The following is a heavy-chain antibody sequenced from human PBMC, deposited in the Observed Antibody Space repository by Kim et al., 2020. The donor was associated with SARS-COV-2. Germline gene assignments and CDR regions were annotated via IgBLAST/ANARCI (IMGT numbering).Heavy chain of an antibody. V-gene: IGHV3-23*01. CDR3: AKGTDWNPLFFFDS. CDR1: GFSFSTYA. Sequence: GGSLRLSCVASGFSFSTYAMTWVRQAPGKGLEWVSGIDGGGSGTNYAGSVRGRFTISRDKSKNTLYLHMNNVRVEDTAVYYCAKGTDWNPLFFFDSWGQGTLVTVSS. J-gene: IGHJ4*02. CDR2: IDGGGSGT. D-gene: IGHD1-1*01.